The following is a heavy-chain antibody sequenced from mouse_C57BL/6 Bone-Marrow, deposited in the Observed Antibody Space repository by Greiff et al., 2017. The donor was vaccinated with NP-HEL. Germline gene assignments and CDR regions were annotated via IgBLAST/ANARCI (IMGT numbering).Heavy chain of an antibody. CDR1: GYSFTDYN. J-gene: IGHJ4*01. Sequence: EVHLVESGPELVKPGASVKISCKASGYSFTDYNMNWVKQSNGKSLEWIGVINPNYGTTSYNQKFKGQATLTVDQSSSTAYMQLNSLTSADSAVYYCARWGYGSSEAMDYWGQGTSVTVSS. CDR2: INPNYGTT. V-gene: IGHV1-39*01. D-gene: IGHD1-1*01. CDR3: ARWGYGSSEAMDY.